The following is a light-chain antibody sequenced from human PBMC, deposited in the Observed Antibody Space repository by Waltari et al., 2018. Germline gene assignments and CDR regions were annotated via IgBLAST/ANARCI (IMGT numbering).Light chain of an antibody. CDR2: RSD. Sequence: QSELTQPPSASGTPGQKVTIHCSGRYSNVGNNVVNWYQQFPGTAPKLLIYRSDQRPSGVPDRFSGSKSGTSASLAIIGLRSDDEADYYCASWDDSLNGRWVFGGGTKLTVL. CDR1: YSNVGNNV. CDR3: ASWDDSLNGRWV. V-gene: IGLV1-44*01. J-gene: IGLJ2*01.